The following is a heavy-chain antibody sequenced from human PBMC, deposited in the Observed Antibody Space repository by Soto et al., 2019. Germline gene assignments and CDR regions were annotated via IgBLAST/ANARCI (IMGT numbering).Heavy chain of an antibody. CDR2: ISGSGGST. D-gene: IGHD5-12*01. J-gene: IGHJ4*02. V-gene: IGHV3-23*01. Sequence: EVQLLESGGGLVQPGGSLRLSCAASGLTFRAFSMSWVRQPPGKGLEWVSGISGSGGSTYYADSVKGRFTISRDSSSNTLYLQMSSLRAEDTAVSYCAKSRGDSWYLYYYDYWGQGTLVTVSS. CDR1: GLTFRAFS. CDR3: AKSRGDSWYLYYYDY.